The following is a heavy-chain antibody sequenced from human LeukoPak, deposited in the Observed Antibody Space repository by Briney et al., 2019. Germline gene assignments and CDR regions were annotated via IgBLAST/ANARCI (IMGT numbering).Heavy chain of an antibody. CDR2: ISSGSGADT. V-gene: IGHV3-23*01. Sequence: GGSLRLSCAASGLTFSSYAMSWVRQAPGKGLEWVSAISSGSGADTNYADSVKGRFTISRDNSKNTLYLQMNSLRAEDTAVYYCAKDKSVLTHFDIWGQGTMVTVSS. CDR1: GLTFSSYA. J-gene: IGHJ3*02. CDR3: AKDKSVLTHFDI. D-gene: IGHD3-10*01.